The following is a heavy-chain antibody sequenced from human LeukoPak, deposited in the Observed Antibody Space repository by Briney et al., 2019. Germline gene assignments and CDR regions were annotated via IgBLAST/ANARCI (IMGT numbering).Heavy chain of an antibody. CDR2: IYNSGSI. CDR3: ARRRIDSMYNWFDP. J-gene: IGHJ5*02. Sequence: SETLSLTCSVSGASISSQYWTWIRQPPGKGLEWIGYIYNSGSINYNPSLKSRVTMSIDTSKNQFSLRLTSVTAADTAVYYCARRRIDSMYNWFDPWGQGTLVIVSS. CDR1: GASISSQY. D-gene: IGHD2-21*01. V-gene: IGHV4-59*11.